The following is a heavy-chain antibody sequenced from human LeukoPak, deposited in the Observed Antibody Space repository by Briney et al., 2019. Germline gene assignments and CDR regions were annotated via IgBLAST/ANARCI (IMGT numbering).Heavy chain of an antibody. CDR3: ARVHHWNDSPFQH. CDR1: GFTFSSYS. J-gene: IGHJ1*01. CDR2: ISSSSSYI. D-gene: IGHD1-1*01. V-gene: IGHV3-21*01. Sequence: GGSLTLSCAASGFTFSSYSMNWVRQAPGKGLEWVSSISSSSSYIYYADSVKGRFTISRDNAKNSLYLQMNSLRAEDTAVYYCARVHHWNDSPFQHWGQGTLVTVSS.